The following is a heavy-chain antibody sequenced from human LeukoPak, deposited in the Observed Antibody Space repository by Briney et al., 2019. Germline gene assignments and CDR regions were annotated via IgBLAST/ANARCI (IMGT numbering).Heavy chain of an antibody. CDR1: GFTFSSYA. V-gene: IGHV3-23*01. D-gene: IGHD3-22*01. CDR3: AKDQVWIVVGSFDY. J-gene: IGHJ4*02. Sequence: GGSLRLSCAASGFTFSSYAMSWVRQAPGKGLEGVSGISGSGGSTYYADSVKGRFTISRDNSKNTLYLQMTSLRAEDTAVYYCAKDQVWIVVGSFDYWGQGTLVTVSS. CDR2: ISGSGGST.